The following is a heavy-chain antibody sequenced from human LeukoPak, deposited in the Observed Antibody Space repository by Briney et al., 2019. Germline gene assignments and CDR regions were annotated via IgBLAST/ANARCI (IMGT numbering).Heavy chain of an antibody. CDR1: GGSISSYY. CDR2: IYYSGST. V-gene: IGHV4-59*01. Sequence: SETLSLTCTVSGGSISSYYWSWVRQPPGKGLEWIGYIYYSGSTNYNPSLKSRVNISVDTSKNQFSLKLSSVTADDTAVYYCARAGGGMITFGGVIPFDYWGQGTLVTVSS. J-gene: IGHJ4*02. D-gene: IGHD3-16*01. CDR3: ARAGGGMITFGGVIPFDY.